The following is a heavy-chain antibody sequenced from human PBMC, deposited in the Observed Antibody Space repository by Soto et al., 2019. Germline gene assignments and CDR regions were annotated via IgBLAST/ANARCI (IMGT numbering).Heavy chain of an antibody. CDR3: ARAPAGWYPGAFDI. CDR2: INSDGSST. CDR1: GFTFSSYW. D-gene: IGHD6-19*01. V-gene: IGHV3-74*01. J-gene: IGHJ3*02. Sequence: GGSLRLSCAASGFTFSSYWMHWVRQAPGKGLVWVSRINSDGSSTSYADSVKGRFTISRDNAKNTLYPQMNSLRAEDTAVYYCARAPAGWYPGAFDIWGQGTMVTVSS.